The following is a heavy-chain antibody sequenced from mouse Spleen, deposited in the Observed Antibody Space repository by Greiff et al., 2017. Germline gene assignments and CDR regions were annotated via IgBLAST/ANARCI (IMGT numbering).Heavy chain of an antibody. Sequence: QVQLQQPGAELVKPGASVKLSCKASGYTFTSYWMHWVKQRPGQGLEWIGMIHPNSGSTNYNEKFKSKATLTVDKSSSTAYMQLSSLTSEDSAVYYCAPYYRYDEAMDYWGQGTSVTVSS. CDR2: IHPNSGST. CDR1: GYTFTSYW. V-gene: IGHV1-64*01. CDR3: APYYRYDEAMDY. J-gene: IGHJ4*01. D-gene: IGHD2-14*01.